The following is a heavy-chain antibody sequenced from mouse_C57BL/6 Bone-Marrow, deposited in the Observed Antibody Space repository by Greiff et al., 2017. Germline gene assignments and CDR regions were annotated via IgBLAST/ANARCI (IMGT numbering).Heavy chain of an antibody. D-gene: IGHD2-2*01. CDR3: ARHGYDAVDYAMDY. J-gene: IGHJ4*01. V-gene: IGHV5-2*01. CDR2: INSDGGST. CDR1: EYEFPSHD. Sequence: EVQGVESGGGLVQPGESLKLSCESNEYEFPSHDMSWVRKTPEKRLELVAAINSDGGSTYYPDTMERRFIISRDTTKKTLYLQMSSLRSEDTALYYCARHGYDAVDYAMDYWGQGTSVTVSS.